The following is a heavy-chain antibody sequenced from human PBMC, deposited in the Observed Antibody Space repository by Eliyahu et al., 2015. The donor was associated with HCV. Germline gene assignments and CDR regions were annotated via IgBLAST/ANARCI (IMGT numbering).Heavy chain of an antibody. J-gene: IGHJ6*03. CDR2: IFANDAK. CDR1: GFSLNXRLG. Sequence: QVTLKESAPVLVKPTETLTLTCTVSGFSLNXRLGVSWIRQPPGKALEWLAHIFANDAKSYSTSLKSRLTISKDTSRSQVVLTLTNVEPADTGTYFCARVSTELLLWDWWYYLDIWGKGTTVTVSS. D-gene: IGHD1-26*01. V-gene: IGHV2-26*01. CDR3: ARVSTELLLWDWWYYLDI.